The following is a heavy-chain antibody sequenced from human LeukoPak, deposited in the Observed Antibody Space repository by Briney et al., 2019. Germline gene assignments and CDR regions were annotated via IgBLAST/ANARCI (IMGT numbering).Heavy chain of an antibody. J-gene: IGHJ4*02. CDR2: INSDGSRT. CDR3: AKDFSFGVPALGYFDY. CDR1: GFTFSKYW. D-gene: IGHD2-2*01. Sequence: PGGSLRLSCAASGFTFSKYWTHWVRQVPGKGLVWVSRINSDGSRTNYADSVKGRFTISRDNSKNTLYLQMNSLRAEDTAVYYCAKDFSFGVPALGYFDYWGQGTLVTVSS. V-gene: IGHV3-74*01.